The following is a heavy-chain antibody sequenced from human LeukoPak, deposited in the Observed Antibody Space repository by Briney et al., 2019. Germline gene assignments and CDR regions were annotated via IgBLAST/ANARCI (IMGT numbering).Heavy chain of an antibody. CDR2: ISGTSGTT. V-gene: IGHV3-23*01. Sequence: GGSLRLSCVASGFSFSNYAMSWVRQVPGKGLEWVSVISGTSGTTYYADSVKGRFIISRDNSKNTLYLQMNSLRAEDTAVYYCAKDATSGTYFDYWGQGTLVTVSS. CDR1: GFSFSNYA. D-gene: IGHD1-14*01. J-gene: IGHJ4*02. CDR3: AKDATSGTYFDY.